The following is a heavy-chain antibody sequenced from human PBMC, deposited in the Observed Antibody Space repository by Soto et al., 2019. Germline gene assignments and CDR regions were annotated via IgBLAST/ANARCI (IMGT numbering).Heavy chain of an antibody. V-gene: IGHV4-4*09. CDR2: HHRDST. CDR1: GGSMRGQH. Sequence: QVQLQESGPGLVKPSETLSLTCTVSGGSMRGQHWSWIRQPPGKGLEWIGHHRDSTNYNPSLKGRITISTDTSKNQFSLKLSSVTAADTAVYYCATYTVGEGGRGYWGQGTLVTVSS. CDR3: ATYTVGEGGRGY. J-gene: IGHJ4*02. D-gene: IGHD3-16*01.